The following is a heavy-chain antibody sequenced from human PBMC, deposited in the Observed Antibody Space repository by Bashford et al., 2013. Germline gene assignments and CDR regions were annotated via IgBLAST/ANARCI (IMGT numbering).Heavy chain of an antibody. J-gene: IGHJ4*02. D-gene: IGHD4-11*01. Sequence: SGPTLVKPTQTLTLTCTFSGFSLSTSGVGVGWIRQPPGKALEWLALIYWNDDKRYSPSLKSRLTITKDTSKNQVVLTMTNMDPVDTATYYCAHRGPDYKGIDYWGQGTLVTVSS. CDR1: GFSLSTSGVG. CDR3: AHRGPDYKGIDY. CDR2: IYWNDDK. V-gene: IGHV2-5*01.